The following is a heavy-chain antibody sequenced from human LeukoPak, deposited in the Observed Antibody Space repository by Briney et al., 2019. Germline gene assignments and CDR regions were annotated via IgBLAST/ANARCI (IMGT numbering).Heavy chain of an antibody. D-gene: IGHD3-10*01. CDR3: ARFHYYCYMGV. CDR2: MNPNSGNT. Sequence: ASVKVSCKASGYTFTRYDLNWVRQATGQGLEWMGWMNPNSGNTGYAQKFQGRVTMTRNTSIRTAYMELSSLRSEDTAVYYCARFHYYCYMGVWGKGTTVTVSS. CDR1: GYTFTRYD. J-gene: IGHJ6*03. V-gene: IGHV1-8*01.